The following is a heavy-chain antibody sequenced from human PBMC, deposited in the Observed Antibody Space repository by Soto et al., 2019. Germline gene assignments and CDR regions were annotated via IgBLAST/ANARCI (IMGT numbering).Heavy chain of an antibody. D-gene: IGHD3-22*01. Sequence: PGGSLRLSCAASGFNFSSCAMGWVRQAPGKGLEWVSAISGSGGSTYYADSVKGRFTISRDNSKNTLYLQMNSLRAEDTAVYYCAKGITMIVVALTGYWGQGTLVTVSS. CDR1: GFNFSSCA. CDR2: ISGSGGST. V-gene: IGHV3-23*01. J-gene: IGHJ4*02. CDR3: AKGITMIVVALTGY.